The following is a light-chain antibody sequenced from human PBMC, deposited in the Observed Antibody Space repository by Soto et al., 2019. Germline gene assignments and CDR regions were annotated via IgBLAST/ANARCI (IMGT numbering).Light chain of an antibody. CDR3: QQLNNYPFT. CDR1: QGISSY. Sequence: DIQLTQSPSFLSASVGDRVTITCRASQGISSYLAWYQQKPGKAPNLLIYAASTLQSGVPSRFSGSGSETEFTLTISSLQPDDFATYYCQQLNNYPFTFGPGTKVDIK. CDR2: AAS. V-gene: IGKV1-9*01. J-gene: IGKJ3*01.